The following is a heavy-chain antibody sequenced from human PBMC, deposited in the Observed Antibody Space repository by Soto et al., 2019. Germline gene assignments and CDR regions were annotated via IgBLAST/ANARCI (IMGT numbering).Heavy chain of an antibody. Sequence: SETLSLTCTVSGGSISSSSYYWGWIRQPPGKGLEWIGSIYYSGSTYYNPSLKSRVTISVDTSKNQFSLKLSSVTAADTAVYYCAGNERGSHGVPHSFDYWGQGTMVTFSS. CDR3: AGNERGSHGVPHSFDY. CDR2: IYYSGST. CDR1: GGSISSSSYY. D-gene: IGHD1-1*01. V-gene: IGHV4-39*01. J-gene: IGHJ4*02.